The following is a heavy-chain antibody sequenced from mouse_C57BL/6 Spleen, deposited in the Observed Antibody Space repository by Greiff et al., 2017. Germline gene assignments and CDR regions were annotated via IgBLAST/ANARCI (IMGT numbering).Heavy chain of an antibody. V-gene: IGHV14-4*01. CDR1: GFNIKDDY. J-gene: IGHJ4*01. CDR2: IDPENGDT. D-gene: IGHD2-1*01. Sequence: EVQLQQSGAELARPGASVKLSCTASGFNIKDDYMHWVKQRPEQGLEWIGWIDPENGDTEYASKFQGKATITADTSSNTAYLQLSSLTSEDTAVYYCTTVYGNYYAMDYWGQGTSVTVSS. CDR3: TTVYGNYYAMDY.